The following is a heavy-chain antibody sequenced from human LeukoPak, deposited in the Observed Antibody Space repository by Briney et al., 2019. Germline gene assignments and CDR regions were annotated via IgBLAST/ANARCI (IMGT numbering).Heavy chain of an antibody. CDR2: IYYSGST. CDR3: AGTTVTYFDY. CDR1: GYSISSSNW. Sequence: SDTLSLTCAVSGYSISSSNWWGWIRPPPGMGLEWIGYIYYSGSTNYNPSLKSRVTISVDTSKNQFSLKLSSVTAADTAVYYCAGTTVTYFDYWGQGTLVTVSS. J-gene: IGHJ4*02. D-gene: IGHD4-17*01. V-gene: IGHV4-28*01.